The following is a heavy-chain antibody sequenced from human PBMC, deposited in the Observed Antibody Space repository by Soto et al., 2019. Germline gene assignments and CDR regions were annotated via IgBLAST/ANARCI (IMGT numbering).Heavy chain of an antibody. V-gene: IGHV1-46*03. D-gene: IGHD2-8*01. Sequence: GASVKVSCKASGYTFTSYYMHWVRQAPGQGLEWMGIINPSGGSTSYAQKFQGRVTMTRDTSTSTVYMELSSLRSEDTAVYYCARDQDIVLMVYATYAFDIWGQGTMVTGSS. CDR3: ARDQDIVLMVYATYAFDI. J-gene: IGHJ3*02. CDR1: GYTFTSYY. CDR2: INPSGGST.